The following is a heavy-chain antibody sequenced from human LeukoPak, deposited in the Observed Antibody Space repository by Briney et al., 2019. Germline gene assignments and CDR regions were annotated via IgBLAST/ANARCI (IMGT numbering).Heavy chain of an antibody. J-gene: IGHJ4*02. CDR1: GFTFNNYA. D-gene: IGHD2-15*01. CDR3: GKTTVGYSSGRYPGWPVDY. CDR2: IFGSGGSA. V-gene: IGHV3-23*01. Sequence: GGSLRLSCAASGFTFNNYAMYWVRQAPGKGLEWVSVIFGSGGSAHYADSVKGRFTISRDNSKNTVYLQLDSLRVEDTAVYYCGKTTVGYSSGRYPGWPVDYWGQGTLVTVSS.